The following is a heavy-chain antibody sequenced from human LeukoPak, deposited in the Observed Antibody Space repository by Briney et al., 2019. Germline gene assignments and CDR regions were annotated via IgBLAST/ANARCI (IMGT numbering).Heavy chain of an antibody. D-gene: IGHD6-13*01. CDR1: GFTFNKFA. CDR2: IIENGGET. CDR3: AKDYEYNSNTWYFH. J-gene: IGHJ4*02. Sequence: RPGGSLRLSCAASGFTFNKFAMSWVRQAPGKGLEWVSGIIENGGETYYADSVRGRFTISRDNSKNTLYLRMNSLRAEDTAVYYCAKDYEYNSNTWYFHWGRGTLVSVSS. V-gene: IGHV3-23*01.